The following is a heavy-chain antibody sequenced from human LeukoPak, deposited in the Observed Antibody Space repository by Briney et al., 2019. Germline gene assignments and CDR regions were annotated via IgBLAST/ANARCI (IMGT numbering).Heavy chain of an antibody. CDR3: ARHPGSSYFWFDP. CDR1: GGSISSYY. CDR2: IYYSGST. J-gene: IGHJ5*02. D-gene: IGHD3-10*01. V-gene: IGHV4-59*08. Sequence: SETLSLTCTVSGGSISSYYWSWIRQPPRKGLEWIGYIYYSGSTNYNPSLKSRVTISVDTSKNQFSLKLSSVTAADTAVYYCARHPGSSYFWFDPWGQGTLVTVSS.